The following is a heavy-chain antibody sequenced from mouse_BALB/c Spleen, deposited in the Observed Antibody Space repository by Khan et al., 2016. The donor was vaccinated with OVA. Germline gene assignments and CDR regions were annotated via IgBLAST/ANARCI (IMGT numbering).Heavy chain of an antibody. D-gene: IGHD1-1*01. Sequence: DLVKPGASVKLSCKASGYTFTSYWINWIKQRPGQGLEWIGGLAPGSGSSNYNEMFKGPATLTVDTSSRPAYIPLSSLSSEDSAVYFCARSNYYGRSLYAMDYWGQGTSVTVSS. CDR1: GYTFTSYW. V-gene: IGHV1S41*01. CDR3: ARSNYYGRSLYAMDY. J-gene: IGHJ4*01. CDR2: LAPGSGSS.